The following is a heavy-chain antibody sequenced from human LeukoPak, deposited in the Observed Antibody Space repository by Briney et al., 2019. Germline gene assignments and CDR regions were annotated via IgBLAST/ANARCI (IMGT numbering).Heavy chain of an antibody. J-gene: IGHJ4*02. V-gene: IGHV4-38-2*02. D-gene: IGHD3-16*02. CDR1: GFSINSGHY. Sequence: SETLSLTCSVSGFSINSGHYWGWIRQPPGKGLEWIGEINHSGSTNYNPSLKSRVTISVDTSKNQFSLKLSPVTAADTAVYYCARDPPRYHYFDYWGQGTLVTVSS. CDR3: ARDPPRYHYFDY. CDR2: INHSGST.